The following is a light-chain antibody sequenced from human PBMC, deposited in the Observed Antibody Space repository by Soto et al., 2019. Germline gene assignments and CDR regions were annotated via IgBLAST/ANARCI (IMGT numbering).Light chain of an antibody. J-gene: IGKJ1*01. CDR3: QQYNNWPPWT. CDR1: QSIRTS. Sequence: EGVLTHAAATVSKKPGERVTLSCRASQSIRTSLAWYQQKPGQAPRLIIYDASIRIPGVPDRFSGGGSGTKFTLTISRLQSEDFGVYHCQQYNNWPPWTFGQGTKV. CDR2: DAS. V-gene: IGKV3-15*01.